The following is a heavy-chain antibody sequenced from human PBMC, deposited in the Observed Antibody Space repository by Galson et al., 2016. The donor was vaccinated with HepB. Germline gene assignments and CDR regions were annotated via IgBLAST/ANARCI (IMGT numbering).Heavy chain of an antibody. CDR2: INPSGGST. D-gene: IGHD4-11*01. CDR1: GYTFTSYY. V-gene: IGHV1-46*01. Sequence: SVKVSCKASGYTFTSYYMYWVRQASGRGLEWMGIINPSGGSTSHPQKFQGRVTMTRDTSTSTVYMELSSLRSEDTAVYYCARAGLPPYYYYGMDVWGQGTLVAVSS. J-gene: IGHJ6*02. CDR3: ARAGLPPYYYYGMDV.